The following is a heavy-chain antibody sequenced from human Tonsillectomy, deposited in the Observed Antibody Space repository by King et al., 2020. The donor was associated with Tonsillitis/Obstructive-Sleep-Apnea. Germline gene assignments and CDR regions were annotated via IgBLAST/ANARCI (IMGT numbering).Heavy chain of an antibody. J-gene: IGHJ2*01. CDR1: GFTFSSYW. Sequence: VQLVESGGGLVQPGGSLRLSCAASGFTFSSYWMHWVRQAPGKGLVWVSRINSDESSTSYADSVKGRFTISRDNAKNTLYLQMNSLRAEDTAVYYCARAERGNDSSNLDWYFDLWGRGTLVTVSS. V-gene: IGHV3-74*01. CDR3: ARAERGNDSSNLDWYFDL. CDR2: INSDESST. D-gene: IGHD4-11*01.